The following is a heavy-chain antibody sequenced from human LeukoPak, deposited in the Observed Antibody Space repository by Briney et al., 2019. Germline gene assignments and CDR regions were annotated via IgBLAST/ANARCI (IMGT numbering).Heavy chain of an antibody. J-gene: IGHJ3*02. CDR2: INHSGST. V-gene: IGHV4-34*01. Sequence: SETLSLTCAGYGGSFSGYYWSWIRQPPGKGLEWIGEINHSGSTNYNPSLKSRVTISVDTSKNQFSLKLSSVTAADTAVYYCARATVVTACAFDIWGQGTMVTVSS. CDR1: GGSFSGYY. CDR3: ARATVVTACAFDI. D-gene: IGHD4-23*01.